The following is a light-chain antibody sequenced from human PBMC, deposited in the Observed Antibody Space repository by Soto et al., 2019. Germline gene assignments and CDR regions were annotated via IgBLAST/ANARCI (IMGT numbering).Light chain of an antibody. CDR1: QSVSSY. Sequence: EIVLTQSPATLSLSPGERATLSCRASQSVSSYLAWYQQKPGQAPRLLIYDASNRATGIPARFSGSGSWTDFPLTISSLEPEDCAVYYCQQRSNWPITFGQGTRLEIK. CDR2: DAS. V-gene: IGKV3-11*01. CDR3: QQRSNWPIT. J-gene: IGKJ5*01.